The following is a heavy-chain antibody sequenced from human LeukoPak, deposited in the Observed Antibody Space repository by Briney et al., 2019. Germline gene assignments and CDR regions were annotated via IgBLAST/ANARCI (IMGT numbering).Heavy chain of an antibody. J-gene: IGHJ4*02. D-gene: IGHD4-17*01. CDR3: AKDLASATTVDY. CDR1: GFTFSSYA. CDR2: IRYDGSNK. Sequence: GGSLRLSCAASGFTFSSYAIHWVRQAPGKGLEWVAFIRYDGSNKYYADSVKGRFTISRDNSKNTLYLQMNSLRAEDTAVYYCAKDLASATTVDYWGQGTLVTVSS. V-gene: IGHV3-30*02.